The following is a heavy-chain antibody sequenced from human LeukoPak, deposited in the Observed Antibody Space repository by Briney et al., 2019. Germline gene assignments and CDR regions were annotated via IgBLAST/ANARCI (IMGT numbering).Heavy chain of an antibody. J-gene: IGHJ5*02. CDR2: ISAYNGNT. V-gene: IGHV1-18*01. CDR1: GYTFTSYG. D-gene: IGHD3-3*01. CDR3: ARGAPYYDFWSGPHNWFDP. Sequence: ASVKVSCKASGYTFTSYGISWVRQAPGQGLEWMGWISAYNGNTNYAQKLQGRVTMTTDTSTSTAYMELRSLRSDDTAVYYCARGAPYYDFWSGPHNWFDPWGQGTLVTVSS.